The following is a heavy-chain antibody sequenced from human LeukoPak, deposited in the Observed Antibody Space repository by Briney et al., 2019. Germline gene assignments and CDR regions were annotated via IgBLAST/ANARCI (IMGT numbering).Heavy chain of an antibody. D-gene: IGHD1-26*01. V-gene: IGHV1-2*02. Sequence: ASVKVSCKASGYTFTGYYMHWVRQAPGQGLEWMGWINPNSGGTNYAQKFQGRVTMTRDTSISTAYMELSRLRSDDTAVYYCARDWEGLGEYWYFDLWGRGTLGTVSS. J-gene: IGHJ2*01. CDR1: GYTFTGYY. CDR3: ARDWEGLGEYWYFDL. CDR2: INPNSGGT.